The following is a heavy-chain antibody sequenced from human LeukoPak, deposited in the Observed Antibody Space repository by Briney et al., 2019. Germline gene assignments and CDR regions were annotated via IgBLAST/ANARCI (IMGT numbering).Heavy chain of an antibody. CDR2: ISSISSYT. CDR3: ARTVYGSGSYFDY. V-gene: IGHV3-21*05. CDR1: GFTFSSYS. J-gene: IGHJ4*02. D-gene: IGHD3-10*01. Sequence: PGGSLRLSCAASGFTFSSYSMNWVRQAPGKGLEWVSYISSISSYTNYADSVKGRFTISRDNAKNSLSLQMNSLRAEDTAVYYCARTVYGSGSYFDYWGQGTLVTVSS.